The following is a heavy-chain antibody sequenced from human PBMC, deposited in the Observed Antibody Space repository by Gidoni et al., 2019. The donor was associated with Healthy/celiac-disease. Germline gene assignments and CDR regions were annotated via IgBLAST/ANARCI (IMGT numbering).Heavy chain of an antibody. CDR1: GFTFSSYG. CDR2: ISYDGSNK. J-gene: IGHJ3*02. D-gene: IGHD4-17*01. Sequence: QVQLVESGGGVVQPGRSLGLSCPASGFTFSSYGMHWVRQAPGKGLEWVAVISYDGSNKYYADSVKGRFTISRDNSKNTLYLQMNSLRAEDTAVYYCAKDLAYGDYVSAFDIWGQGTMVTVSS. CDR3: AKDLAYGDYVSAFDI. V-gene: IGHV3-30*18.